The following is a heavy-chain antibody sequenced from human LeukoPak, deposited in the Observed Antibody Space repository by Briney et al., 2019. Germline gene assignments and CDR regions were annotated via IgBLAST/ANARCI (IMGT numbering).Heavy chain of an antibody. Sequence: SETLSLTCTVSGGSISSFYYTWIRQPPGKGLEWIGYIYYSGSTNYNPSLKSRVTISVDTSKNQFSLKLSSVTAADTAVYYCASSIVGEGYWGQGTLVTVSS. D-gene: IGHD2-15*01. V-gene: IGHV4-59*01. CDR1: GGSISSFY. CDR3: ASSIVGEGY. J-gene: IGHJ4*02. CDR2: IYYSGST.